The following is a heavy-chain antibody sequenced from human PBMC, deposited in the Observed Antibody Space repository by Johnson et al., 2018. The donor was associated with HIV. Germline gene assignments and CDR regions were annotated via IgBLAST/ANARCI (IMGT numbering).Heavy chain of an antibody. D-gene: IGHD3/OR15-3a*01. CDR1: GFTFSNNA. CDR3: AKGISWYSDVCDIWGQGTMVTVSAGKLGYLDAFDI. J-gene: IGHJ3*02. Sequence: VQLVESGGGLVQPGGSLRLSCAASGFTFSNNAMSWVRQAPGKGLEWVAGISGTGDNTYYADSVKGRFTISRENSKNTVYLQLNSLRVEDTAVYDCAKGISWYSDVCDIWGQGTMVTVSAGKLGYLDAFDIWGQGTMVTVSS. V-gene: IGHV3-23*04. CDR2: ISGTGDNT.